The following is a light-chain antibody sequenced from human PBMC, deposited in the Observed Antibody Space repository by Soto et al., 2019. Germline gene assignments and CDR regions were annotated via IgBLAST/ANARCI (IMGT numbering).Light chain of an antibody. CDR3: QVWDSSSDHLVV. V-gene: IGLV3-21*04. CDR2: YDS. CDR1: NIGSKS. Sequence: SYELTQQPSVSVAPGKTARITCGGNNIGSKSVHWYQQKTGQAPVLVIYYDSDRPSGIPERFSGSNSGNTATLTISRVEAGDEGDYYCQVWDSSSDHLVVFGGGTKRTVL. J-gene: IGLJ2*01.